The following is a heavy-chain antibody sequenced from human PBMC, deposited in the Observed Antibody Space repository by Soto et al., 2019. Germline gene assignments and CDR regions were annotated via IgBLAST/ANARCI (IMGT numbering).Heavy chain of an antibody. Sequence: GESLKISCKGSGYSFTSYWIGWVRQMPGKDLEWMGIIYPGDSDNRYSPSFQGQVTISADKSISTAYLQWSSLKASDTAMYYCARHSYGSGSYHSSYYYYGMDVWGQGTTVTFSS. J-gene: IGHJ6*02. CDR3: ARHSYGSGSYHSSYYYYGMDV. V-gene: IGHV5-51*01. D-gene: IGHD3-10*01. CDR1: GYSFTSYW. CDR2: IYPGDSDN.